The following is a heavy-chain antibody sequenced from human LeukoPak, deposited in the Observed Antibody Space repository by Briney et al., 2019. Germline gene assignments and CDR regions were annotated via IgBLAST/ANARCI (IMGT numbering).Heavy chain of an antibody. D-gene: IGHD2-21*02. J-gene: IGHJ5*02. CDR2: ISYDGSNK. V-gene: IGHV3-30-3*01. Sequence: GGSLRLSCAASGFTFSSYAMHWVRQAAGKGLEWVAVISYDGSNKYYADSVKGRFTISRDNSKNTLYLQMNSLRAEDTAVYYCARSSAPYCGGDCLNWFDPWGQGTLVTVSS. CDR1: GFTFSSYA. CDR3: ARSSAPYCGGDCLNWFDP.